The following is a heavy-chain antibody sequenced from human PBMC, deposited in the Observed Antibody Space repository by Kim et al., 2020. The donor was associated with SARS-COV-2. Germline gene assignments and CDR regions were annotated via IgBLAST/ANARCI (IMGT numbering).Heavy chain of an antibody. D-gene: IGHD3-10*01. J-gene: IGHJ4*02. CDR3: ARGGSGSYYTSPLANFDY. V-gene: IGHV4-31*03. CDR2: IYYSGST. CDR1: GGSISSGGYY. Sequence: SETLSLTCTVSGGSISSGGYYWSWIRQHPGKGLEWIGYIYYSGSTYYNPSLKSRVTISVDTSKNQFSLKLSSVTAADTAVYYCARGGSGSYYTSPLANFDYWGQGTLVTVSS.